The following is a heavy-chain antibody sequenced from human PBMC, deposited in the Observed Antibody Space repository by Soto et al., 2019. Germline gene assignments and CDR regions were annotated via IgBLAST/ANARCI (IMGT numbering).Heavy chain of an antibody. CDR1: GFTFSSYW. CDR2: IKQDGSEK. D-gene: IGHD3-3*01. V-gene: IGHV3-7*05. Sequence: GGSLRLSCAASGFTFSSYWMSWVRQAPGKGLEWVANIKQDGSEKYYVDSVKGRFTISRDNAKNSLYLQMNSLRAEDTAVYYCARLGLSTIFGRVRFDYWGQGTLVTVSS. J-gene: IGHJ4*02. CDR3: ARLGLSTIFGRVRFDY.